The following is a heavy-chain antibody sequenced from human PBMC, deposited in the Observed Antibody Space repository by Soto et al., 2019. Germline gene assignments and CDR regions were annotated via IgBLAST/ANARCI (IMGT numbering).Heavy chain of an antibody. V-gene: IGHV5-51*01. Sequence: PGESLRISCRSSGDIFTLYWIGWVRQMPGKGLEWMGIIYPGDSDTRYSPSFQGQVTISADKSISTASLQWSSLKASDTAVYYCARQSPTPGYYYFSYGMDVWGQGTTVPVSS. CDR2: IYPGDSDT. CDR3: ARQSPTPGYYYFSYGMDV. D-gene: IGHD4-17*01. J-gene: IGHJ6*02. CDR1: GDIFTLYW.